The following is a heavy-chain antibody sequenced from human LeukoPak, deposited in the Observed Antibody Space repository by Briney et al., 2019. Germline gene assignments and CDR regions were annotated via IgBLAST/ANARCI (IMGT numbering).Heavy chain of an antibody. CDR2: ISSSSSSYI. J-gene: IGHJ5*02. Sequence: GGSLRLSCAASGFTFSSYSMNWVRQAPGKGLEWVSSISSSSSSYIYYADSVKGRFTISRDNAKNSLYLQMNSLRAEDTAVYYCARATYYYGSGTKQTNWFDPWGQGTLVTVSS. V-gene: IGHV3-21*01. D-gene: IGHD3-10*01. CDR1: GFTFSSYS. CDR3: ARATYYYGSGTKQTNWFDP.